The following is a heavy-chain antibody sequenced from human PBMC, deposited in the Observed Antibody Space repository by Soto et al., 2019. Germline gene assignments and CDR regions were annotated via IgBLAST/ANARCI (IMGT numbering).Heavy chain of an antibody. CDR2: IYPGDSDT. CDR3: ARQYCSSTSCYTGIGSQRQFDY. V-gene: IGHV5-51*01. D-gene: IGHD2-2*02. Sequence: GASLKISCKGSGYRFTSYWIGWMRQKPGEGLEWMGIIYPGDSDTRYSPSFQGQVTISADKSISTACLQWSSLKASDTAMYYCARQYCSSTSCYTGIGSQRQFDYWGQGTLVTVSS. CDR1: GYRFTSYW. J-gene: IGHJ4*02.